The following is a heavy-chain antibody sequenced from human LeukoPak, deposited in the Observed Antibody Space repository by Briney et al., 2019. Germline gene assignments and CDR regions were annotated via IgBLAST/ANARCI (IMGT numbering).Heavy chain of an antibody. CDR3: ARTTSDAFDI. Sequence: GGSLRLSCAASGFTFSSYAMHWVRQAPGKGLEWVALISYDGSNKYYADSVKGRFTISRDDSKNTLYLQMNSLRAEDTAVYYCARTTSDAFDIWGQGTMVTVSS. CDR2: ISYDGSNK. CDR1: GFTFSSYA. D-gene: IGHD1-1*01. J-gene: IGHJ3*02. V-gene: IGHV3-30*04.